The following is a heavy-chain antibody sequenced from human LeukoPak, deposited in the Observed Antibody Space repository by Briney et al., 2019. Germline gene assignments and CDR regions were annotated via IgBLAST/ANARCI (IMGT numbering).Heavy chain of an antibody. V-gene: IGHV3-23*01. CDR2: ISGSGGST. Sequence: GSLRLSCAASGFTFSSYAMSWVRQAPGKGLEWVSAISGSGGSTYYADSVKGRFTISRDNSKNTLYLQMNSLRAEDTAVYYCANGGDSEYYFDYWGQGTLVTVSS. D-gene: IGHD2-21*02. CDR1: GFTFSSYA. J-gene: IGHJ4*02. CDR3: ANGGDSEYYFDY.